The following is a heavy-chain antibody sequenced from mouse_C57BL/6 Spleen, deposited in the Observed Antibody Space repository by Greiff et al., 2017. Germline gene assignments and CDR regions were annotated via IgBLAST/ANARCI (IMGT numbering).Heavy chain of an antibody. CDR2: IDPETGGT. CDR1: GYTFTDYE. Sequence: VQLQQSGAELVRPGASVTLSCKASGYTFTDYEMHWVKQTPVHGLEWIGAIDPETGGTAYNQKFKGKAILTADKSSSTAYMELRSLTSEDSAVYYCTPKGYYAMDYWGQGTSVTVSS. CDR3: TPKGYYAMDY. J-gene: IGHJ4*01. V-gene: IGHV1-15*01.